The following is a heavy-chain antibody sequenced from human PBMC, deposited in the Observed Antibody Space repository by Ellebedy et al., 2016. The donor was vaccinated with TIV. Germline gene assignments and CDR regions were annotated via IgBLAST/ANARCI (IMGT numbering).Heavy chain of an antibody. V-gene: IGHV1-69*04. D-gene: IGHD5-18*01. CDR3: ANTAMAGDYYYGMDV. CDR2: IIPILGIA. J-gene: IGHJ6*02. CDR1: GGTFSSYA. Sequence: AASVKVSCKASGGTFSSYAISWVRQAPGQGLEWMGRIIPILGIANYTQKFRGRVTITADKSTSTAYMERSSLRSEDTAVYYCANTAMAGDYYYGMDVWGQGTTVTVSS.